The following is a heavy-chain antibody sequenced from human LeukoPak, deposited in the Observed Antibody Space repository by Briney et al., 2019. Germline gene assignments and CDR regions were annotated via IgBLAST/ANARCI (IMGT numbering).Heavy chain of an antibody. CDR2: INHSGST. CDR3: ARSLLWFGEYYFDY. D-gene: IGHD3-10*01. Sequence: SETLSLTCAVYGGSFSGYYWSWIRQPPGKGLEWIGEINHSGSTNYNPSLKSRVTISVDTSKNRFSLKLSSVTAADTAVYYCARSLLWFGEYYFDYWGQGTLVTVSS. V-gene: IGHV4-34*01. J-gene: IGHJ4*02. CDR1: GGSFSGYY.